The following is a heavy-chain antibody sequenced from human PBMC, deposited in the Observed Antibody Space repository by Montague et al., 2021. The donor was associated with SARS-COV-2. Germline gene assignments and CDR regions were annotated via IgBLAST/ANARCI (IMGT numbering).Heavy chain of an antibody. Sequence: SETLSLTCTVYGGSFSGYYWSWIRQPPGKGLEWIGEINHSGSTNYNPSLKSRVTISVDTSKNQFSLKLSSVTAADTAVYYCARGRTVTTFYYSYYGLDDWGQGTMVTVSS. V-gene: IGHV4-34*01. J-gene: IGHJ6*02. D-gene: IGHD4-17*01. CDR1: GGSFSGYY. CDR2: INHSGST. CDR3: ARGRTVTTFYYSYYGLDD.